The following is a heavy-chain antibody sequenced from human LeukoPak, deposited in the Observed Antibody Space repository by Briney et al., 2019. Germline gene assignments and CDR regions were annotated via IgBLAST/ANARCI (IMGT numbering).Heavy chain of an antibody. D-gene: IGHD3-10*01. CDR1: GGSFSGYY. CDR2: INHSGST. CDR3: ARGPHYYGSGSYSPD. Sequence: PSETLSLTCAVYGGSFSGYYWSWIRQPPGKGLEWIGEINHSGSTNYNPSLKSRVTISVDTSKNRFSLKLSSVTAADTAVYYCARGPHYYGSGSYSPDWGQGTLVTVSS. V-gene: IGHV4-34*01. J-gene: IGHJ4*02.